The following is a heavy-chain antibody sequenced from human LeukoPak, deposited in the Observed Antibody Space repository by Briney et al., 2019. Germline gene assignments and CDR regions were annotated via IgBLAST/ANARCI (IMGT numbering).Heavy chain of an antibody. Sequence: PSETLSLTCTVSGGSISSYYWSWIRQPPGKGLEWIGYIYYSGSTNYNPSLKSRVTMSVDTSKNQFSLRLSSVTAADTAVYYCARDKRGDGYGDFDYWGQGILVTVSS. CDR2: IYYSGST. CDR3: ARDKRGDGYGDFDY. J-gene: IGHJ4*02. V-gene: IGHV4-59*01. CDR1: GGSISSYY. D-gene: IGHD5-24*01.